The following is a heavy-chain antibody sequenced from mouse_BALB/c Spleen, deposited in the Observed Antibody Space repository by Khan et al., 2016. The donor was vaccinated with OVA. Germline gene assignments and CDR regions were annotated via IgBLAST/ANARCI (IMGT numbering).Heavy chain of an antibody. V-gene: IGHV1S132*01. CDR3: ARGYFGNYEFVY. J-gene: IGHJ3*01. Sequence: QVQLKQSGAELVKPGASVKLSCKTSGYTFTNYWIQWIKQRPGQGLGWIGQIFPGTGTTYYNQNFTGKATLTVDTSSNTAYMHLSSLTSEDSAVYCCARGYFGNYEFVYWGQGTLVTVSP. CDR2: IFPGTGTT. D-gene: IGHD2-1*01. CDR1: GYTFTNYW.